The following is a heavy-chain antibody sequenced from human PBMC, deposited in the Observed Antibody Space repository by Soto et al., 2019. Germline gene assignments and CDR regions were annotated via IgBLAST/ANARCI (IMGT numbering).Heavy chain of an antibody. CDR1: GGSFSGYY. CDR3: ATRRGDDDFWSGYSYYYSGMDV. CDR2: INHSGST. Sequence: QVQLQQWGAGLLKPSETLSLTCAVYGGSFSGYYWSWIRQPPGKGLEWIGEINHSGSTNYNPSLKSRVTRAAGTSKNQFALKRSSGTAADTAVYYCATRRGDDDFWSGYSYYYSGMDVWGQGPTVTVSS. J-gene: IGHJ6*02. D-gene: IGHD3-3*01. V-gene: IGHV4-34*01.